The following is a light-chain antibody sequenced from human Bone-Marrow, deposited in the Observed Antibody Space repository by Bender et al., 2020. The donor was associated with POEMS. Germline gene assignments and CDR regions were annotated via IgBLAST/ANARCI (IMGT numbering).Light chain of an antibody. Sequence: SALTQPASVSGSPGQSITISCTRTSINVGTYKLVSWYQHHPGKAPKLIIYEDTKRPSGVSNRFSGSKSGNTASLTISGLQPEDEAEYFCSSYTRSRTLVFGPGTKVTVL. J-gene: IGLJ1*01. CDR3: SSYTRSRTLV. V-gene: IGLV2-14*02. CDR1: SINVGTYKL. CDR2: EDT.